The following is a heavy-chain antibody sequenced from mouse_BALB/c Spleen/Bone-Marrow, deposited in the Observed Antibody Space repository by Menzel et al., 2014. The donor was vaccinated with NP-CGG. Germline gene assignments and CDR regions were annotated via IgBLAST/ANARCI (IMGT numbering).Heavy chain of an antibody. J-gene: IGHJ2*01. CDR1: GYSITSDYA. Sequence: DVKLQESGPGLVKPSQSLSLTCTVTGYSITSDYAWNWIRQFPGNKLEWMGYMSSSGSTSYRPSLESQISITRDTSKNQFFLQLNSVTAEDTGTYYCARDYYGSSYFDYWGQGTTLTVSS. V-gene: IGHV3-2*02. CDR3: ARDYYGSSYFDY. D-gene: IGHD1-1*01. CDR2: MSSSGST.